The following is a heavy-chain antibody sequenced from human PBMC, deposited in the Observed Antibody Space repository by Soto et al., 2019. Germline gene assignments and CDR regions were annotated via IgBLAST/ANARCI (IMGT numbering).Heavy chain of an antibody. J-gene: IGHJ4*02. CDR3: VKDTYLLVGATHFDF. V-gene: IGHV3-9*01. CDR1: GFNFDDYA. CDR2: ISWNGESV. Sequence: EVQLVESGGGLVQPGSSLSLSCAASGFNFDDYAMHWVRQPPGKGLEWVAGISWNGESVSYADSVKGRFTISRDNAKNSLSLHMASLRAEDTAFYYCVKDTYLLVGATHFDFWGQGALVTVSS. D-gene: IGHD1-26*01.